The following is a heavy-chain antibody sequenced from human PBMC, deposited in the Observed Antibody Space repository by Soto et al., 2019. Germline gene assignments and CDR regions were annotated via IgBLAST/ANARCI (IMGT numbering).Heavy chain of an antibody. Sequence: QITLMESGPTLVKPTQTLTLTCTFSGFSLSTGGVGVGWIRQPPGKALEWLALIYWDDDKRYSPSLRSRLTITKDTSKNQVVLTMTHMDPVDTATYYCTHSRCGGDCLQSYSSHYYYGMDVWCQGTTVTVSS. CDR3: THSRCGGDCLQSYSSHYYYGMDV. V-gene: IGHV2-5*02. J-gene: IGHJ6*02. CDR1: GFSLSTGGVG. D-gene: IGHD2-21*02. CDR2: IYWDDDK.